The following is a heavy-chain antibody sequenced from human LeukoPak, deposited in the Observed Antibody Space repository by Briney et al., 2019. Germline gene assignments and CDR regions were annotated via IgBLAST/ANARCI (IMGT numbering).Heavy chain of an antibody. D-gene: IGHD3-16*02. CDR3: ARAARYYDYVWGSYLYDAFDI. Sequence: SETLSLTCTVSGGSISSYYWSWIRQPPGKGLEWIGYIHYSGGITYYNPSLKSRVTISVDTSKNQFSLSLSSVTAADTAVYYCARAARYYDYVWGSYLYDAFDIWGQGTMVTVSS. J-gene: IGHJ3*02. CDR1: GGSISSYY. CDR2: IHYSGGIT. V-gene: IGHV4-59*08.